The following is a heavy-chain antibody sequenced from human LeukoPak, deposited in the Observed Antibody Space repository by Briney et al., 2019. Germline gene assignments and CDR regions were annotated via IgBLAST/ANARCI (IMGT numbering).Heavy chain of an antibody. Sequence: GGSLRLSCAASGFTFSNYWMSWVRQAPGKGLEWVANIKEDGSAKYYVDSVKGRFTISRDNAENSVYLQMNSLRAEDTAVYYCAKDLRSTLWLPYWGQGTLVTVSS. CDR3: AKDLRSTLWLPY. CDR2: IKEDGSAK. D-gene: IGHD3-10*01. CDR1: GFTFSNYW. J-gene: IGHJ4*02. V-gene: IGHV3-7*03.